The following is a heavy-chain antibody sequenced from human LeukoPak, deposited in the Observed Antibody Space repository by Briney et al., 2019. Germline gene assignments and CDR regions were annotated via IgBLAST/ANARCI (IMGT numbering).Heavy chain of an antibody. J-gene: IGHJ3*02. V-gene: IGHV3-30-3*01. CDR2: ISYDGSSK. Sequence: GRSLRLSCAASGFTFSSYAMHWVRQAPGKGLEWVAVISYDGSSKYYADSVKGRFTISRDNSKNTLYLQMNSLRAEDTAVYYCARDFRSRKPPAPLDAFDIWGQGTMVTVSS. CDR1: GFTFSSYA. D-gene: IGHD2-2*01. CDR3: ARDFRSRKPPAPLDAFDI.